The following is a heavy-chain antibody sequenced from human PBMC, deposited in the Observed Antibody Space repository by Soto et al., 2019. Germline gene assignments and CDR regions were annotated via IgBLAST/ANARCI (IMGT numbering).Heavy chain of an antibody. J-gene: IGHJ4*02. CDR3: ARGIRSIAVAGMEPYYFDY. D-gene: IGHD6-19*01. V-gene: IGHV4-59*01. Sequence: SETLSLTCTVSGGSISSYYWSWIRQPPGKGLEWIGYIYYSGSTNYNPSLKSRVTISVDTSKNQFSLKLSSVTAADTAVYYCARGIRSIAVAGMEPYYFDYWGQGTLVTVSS. CDR2: IYYSGST. CDR1: GGSISSYY.